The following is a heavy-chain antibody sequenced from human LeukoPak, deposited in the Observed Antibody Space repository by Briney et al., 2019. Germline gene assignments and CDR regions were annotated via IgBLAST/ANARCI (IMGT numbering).Heavy chain of an antibody. Sequence: PSETLSLTCTVSGGAISSGSYYWNWIRQPAGKGLEWIGRIYSSGSTNYNPSLKSRVTISVDTSKNQFSLKLTSVTAADTAVYYCARVAVGKLDYWGQGTLVTVSS. CDR2: IYSSGST. J-gene: IGHJ4*02. CDR3: ARVAVGKLDY. CDR1: GGAISSGSYY. D-gene: IGHD2-21*01. V-gene: IGHV4-61*02.